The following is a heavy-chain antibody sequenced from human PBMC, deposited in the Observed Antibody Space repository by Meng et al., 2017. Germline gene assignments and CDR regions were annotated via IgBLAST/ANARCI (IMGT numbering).Heavy chain of an antibody. V-gene: IGHV4-34*01. J-gene: IGHJ4*01. Sequence: GSLRLSCAVYGGSFSGYYWSWIRQPPGKGLEWIGEINHSGSTNYNPSLKSRVTISVDTSKNQFSLKLSSVTAADTAVYYCARGSITMVLGVIINPFDYWGQGTRVTVSS. CDR1: GGSFSGYY. CDR3: ARGSITMVLGVIINPFDY. CDR2: INHSGST. D-gene: IGHD3-10*01.